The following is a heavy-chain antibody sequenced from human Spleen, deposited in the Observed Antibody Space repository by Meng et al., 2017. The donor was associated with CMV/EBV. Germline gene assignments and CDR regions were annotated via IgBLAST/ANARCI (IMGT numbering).Heavy chain of an antibody. Sequence: QVQLQESGPGLVKPSGTLSLTCAVSGGSISSSNWWTWVRQVRGKGLEWIGQIYHRGSTNYNPSLKSRVTIYVDKLKNQFSLTLGSVNAADTAVYYCARIERRRIQKYCGSDCYTTDYWGQGTLVTVSS. CDR2: IYHRGST. CDR3: ARIERRRIQKYCGSDCYTTDY. J-gene: IGHJ4*02. CDR1: GGSISSSNW. V-gene: IGHV4-4*02. D-gene: IGHD2-21*02.